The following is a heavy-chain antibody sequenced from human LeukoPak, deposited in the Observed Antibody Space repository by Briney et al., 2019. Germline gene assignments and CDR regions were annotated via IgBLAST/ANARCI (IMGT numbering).Heavy chain of an antibody. CDR1: GGSISSYY. Sequence: PSETLSLTCTVSGGSISSYYWSWIRQPPGKGLECIGYIYYSGSTNYNPSLKSRVTISVDTSKNQFSLKLSSVTAADTAVYYCAGAPRYYDFWSGYYTPRYAFDIWGQGTMVTVSS. CDR2: IYYSGST. V-gene: IGHV4-59*01. J-gene: IGHJ3*02. CDR3: AGAPRYYDFWSGYYTPRYAFDI. D-gene: IGHD3-3*01.